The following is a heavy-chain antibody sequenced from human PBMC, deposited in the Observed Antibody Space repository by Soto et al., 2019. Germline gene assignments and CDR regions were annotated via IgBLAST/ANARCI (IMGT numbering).Heavy chain of an antibody. V-gene: IGHV3-23*01. J-gene: IGHJ6*02. CDR2: ISGSGGST. CDR3: AKEGAGYDSSGYYPSYYYYYGMDV. D-gene: IGHD3-22*01. Sequence: GESLKISCAASGFTFSSYAMSWVRQAPGKGLEWVSAISGSGGSTYYADSVKGRFTISRDNSKNTLYLQMNSLRAEDTAVYYCAKEGAGYDSSGYYPSYYYYYGMDVWGQGTTVTVSS. CDR1: GFTFSSYA.